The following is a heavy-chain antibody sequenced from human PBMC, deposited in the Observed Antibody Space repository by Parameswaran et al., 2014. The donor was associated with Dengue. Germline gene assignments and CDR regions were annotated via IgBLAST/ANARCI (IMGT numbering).Heavy chain of an antibody. V-gene: IGHV3-53*04. CDR3: ARDYEGYCSSTSCYYYYGMDV. CDR2: IYSGGST. D-gene: IGHD2-2*01. Sequence: RWIRQPPGKGLEWVSVIYSGGSTYYADSVKGRFTISRHNSKNTLYLQMNSLRAEDTAVYYCARDYEGYCSSTSCYYYYGMDVWGQGTTVTVSS. J-gene: IGHJ6*02.